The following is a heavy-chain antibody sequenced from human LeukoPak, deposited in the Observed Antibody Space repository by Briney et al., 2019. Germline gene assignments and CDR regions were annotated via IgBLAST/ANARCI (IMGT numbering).Heavy chain of an antibody. D-gene: IGHD6-19*01. J-gene: IGHJ6*03. CDR1: GGSISSSSYY. Sequence: SETLSLTCTVSGGSISSSSYYWGWIRQPPGTGLEWIGSIYYSGSTYYNPSLKSRVTISVDTSKNQFSLKLSSVTAADTAVYCCGTYSSGCIKYYYYYYYMDVWGKGTTVTISS. V-gene: IGHV4-39*01. CDR2: IYYSGST. CDR3: GTYSSGCIKYYYYYYYMDV.